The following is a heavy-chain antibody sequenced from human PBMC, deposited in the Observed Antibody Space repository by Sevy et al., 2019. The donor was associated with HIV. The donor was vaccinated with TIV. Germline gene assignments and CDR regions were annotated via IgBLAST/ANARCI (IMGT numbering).Heavy chain of an antibody. V-gene: IGHV3-48*02. J-gene: IGHJ4*01. CDR2: ITRDGKTK. CDR1: GFSFSSSS. Sequence: GGSLRLSCAASGFSFSSSSMNWLRQAPGKGLEWLAYITRDGKTKYYADFVKGRFTISRDNAQNSLFLQLNSLRDDDTAVYYCARVYSGSYYRFDLWGHGTLVTVSS. D-gene: IGHD1-26*01. CDR3: ARVYSGSYYRFDL.